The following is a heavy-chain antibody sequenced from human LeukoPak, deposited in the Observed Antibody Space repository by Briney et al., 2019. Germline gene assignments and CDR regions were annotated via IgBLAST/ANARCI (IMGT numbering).Heavy chain of an antibody. CDR3: ARDGVDTAMVTGYYYYYMDV. D-gene: IGHD5-18*01. CDR1: GFSFHTYG. V-gene: IGHV3-30*02. Sequence: GGSLRLSCSASGFSFHTYGMHWVRKAPGKGLEWVAFIRFDGSSKYYADSVKGRFTISRDNSKNTLYLQMNSLRAEDTAVYYCARDGVDTAMVTGYYYYYMDVWGKGTTVTVSS. J-gene: IGHJ6*03. CDR2: IRFDGSSK.